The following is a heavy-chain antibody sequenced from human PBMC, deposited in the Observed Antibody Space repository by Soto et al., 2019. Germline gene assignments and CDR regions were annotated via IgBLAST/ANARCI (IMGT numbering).Heavy chain of an antibody. CDR2: IYPGDSDT. J-gene: IGHJ4*02. CDR1: GYSFTSYW. V-gene: IGHV5-51*01. D-gene: IGHD6-19*01. CDR3: ARLFDTSGWYDY. Sequence: PGESLKISCKGSGYSFTSYWIGWVRQMPGKGLERMGIIYPGDSDTRYSPSFQGQVTISADKSITTTYLQWSSLKALDTAIYYCARLFDTSGWYDYWGQGTLVTVSS.